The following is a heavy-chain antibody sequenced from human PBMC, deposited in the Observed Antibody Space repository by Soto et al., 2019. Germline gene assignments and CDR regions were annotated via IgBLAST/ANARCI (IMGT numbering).Heavy chain of an antibody. CDR3: ARGRRFMLFGVVKGHWFEP. J-gene: IGHJ5*02. CDR2: INHSGST. D-gene: IGHD3-3*01. V-gene: IGHV4-34*01. Sequence: PSETLSLTCAVYGGSFSGYYWSWIRQPPGKGLEWIGEINHSGSTNYNPSLKSRVTISVDTSKNQFSLKLSSVTAAATAVYYCARGRRFMLFGVVKGHWFEPWGQGTLVTVS. CDR1: GGSFSGYY.